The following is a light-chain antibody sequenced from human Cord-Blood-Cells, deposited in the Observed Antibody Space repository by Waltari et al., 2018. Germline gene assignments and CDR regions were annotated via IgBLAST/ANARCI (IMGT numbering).Light chain of an antibody. CDR2: DVS. Sequence: QSALTQPASVSGSPGQSITISCTGTSSDVGGYNYVSWYQQHPGKAPKLMIYDVSKRPSGVSNRFSGSKSGNTASLTISGLQAEDEADYYCQSYDSSLSVVVFGGGTKLTVL. CDR3: QSYDSSLSVVV. J-gene: IGLJ2*01. V-gene: IGLV2-14*01. CDR1: SSDVGGYNY.